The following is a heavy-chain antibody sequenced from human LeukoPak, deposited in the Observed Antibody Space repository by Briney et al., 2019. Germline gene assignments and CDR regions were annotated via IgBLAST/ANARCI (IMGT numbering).Heavy chain of an antibody. CDR1: GYTFTSYD. V-gene: IGHV1-8*01. D-gene: IGHD6-19*01. CDR2: MNPNSGNT. J-gene: IGHJ3*02. Sequence: GASVTVSCKASGYTFTSYDINWVRQAPGQGLEWMGWMNPNSGNTGYAQKFQGRVTMTRNTSISTAYMELSSLRSEDTAVYYCARGYRYSSGWYGAFDIWGQGTMVTVSS. CDR3: ARGYRYSSGWYGAFDI.